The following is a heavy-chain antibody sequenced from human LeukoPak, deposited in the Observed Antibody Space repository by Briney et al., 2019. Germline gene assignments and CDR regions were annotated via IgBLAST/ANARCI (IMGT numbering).Heavy chain of an antibody. V-gene: IGHV3-23*01. J-gene: IGHJ4*02. D-gene: IGHD3-22*01. CDR3: AKTNGYYSG. Sequence: GGSLRLSCAASGFTFSSYGMNWVRQAPGKGLEWVSGISGSGGTTYYADSVKGRFTISRDNSKNSLSLQVSSLRAEDTAVYYCAKTNGYYSGWGQGTLVTVSS. CDR2: ISGSGGTT. CDR1: GFTFSSYG.